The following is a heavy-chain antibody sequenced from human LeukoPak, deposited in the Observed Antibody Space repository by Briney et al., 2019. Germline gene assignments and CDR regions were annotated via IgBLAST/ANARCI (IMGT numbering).Heavy chain of an antibody. Sequence: SQTLSLTCAISGDSASADSATWNWIRQSPSRGLEWLGRTYYRSKWFINYAPFVKSRIIINPDTPKNQVSLQLNSVTPEDTAVYYCTRSDCSSGRCPGFDNWGQGTLVTVSS. CDR3: TRSDCSSGRCPGFDN. CDR2: TYYRSKWFI. J-gene: IGHJ4*02. V-gene: IGHV6-1*01. D-gene: IGHD6-19*01. CDR1: GDSASADSAT.